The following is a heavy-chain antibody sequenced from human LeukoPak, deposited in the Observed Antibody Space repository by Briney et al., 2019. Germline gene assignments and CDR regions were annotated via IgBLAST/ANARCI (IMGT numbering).Heavy chain of an antibody. CDR3: ARVPDITARPCDS. J-gene: IGHJ4*02. D-gene: IGHD1-1*01. CDR1: GGSLSGYY. Sequence: SETLSLTRAVFGGSLSGYYWTLIRQTPGKGLEWIGEISHTGGTNYNPSLKSRVTISVDSSKRQFSLRVTSVTAADTGVYYCARVPDITARPCDSWGPGTLVTVSS. V-gene: IGHV4-34*01. CDR2: ISHTGGT.